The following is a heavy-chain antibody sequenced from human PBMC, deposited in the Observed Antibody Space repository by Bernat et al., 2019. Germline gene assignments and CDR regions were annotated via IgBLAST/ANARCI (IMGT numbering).Heavy chain of an antibody. CDR3: AKVRYCSGSSCSNVIDY. Sequence: QVQLVESGGGVVQPGRSLRLSCAASGFSFTIHGMHWVRQALGKGLEWVAVISYDGSNKYYADSVKGRFTISRDNSKNTLYLQMNSLRAEDTAVYYCAKVRYCSGSSCSNVIDYWGQGTLVTVSS. V-gene: IGHV3-30*18. CDR1: GFSFTIHG. J-gene: IGHJ4*02. D-gene: IGHD2-15*01. CDR2: ISYDGSNK.